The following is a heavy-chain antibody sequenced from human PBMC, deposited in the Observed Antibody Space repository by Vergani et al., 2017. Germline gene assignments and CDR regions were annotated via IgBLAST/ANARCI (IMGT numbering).Heavy chain of an antibody. D-gene: IGHD3-10*01. Sequence: ELQLVESGGGLVQPGGSLRLSCAASGSTASGNYMTWVRQAPGKGLEWVSQIYSGDETYYADSVKGRVTISRDTYKNTLHLQINNLRVEDTAVYYCSRGNYYGSGTYVDPWGQGTLVTVSS. CDR3: SRGNYYGSGTYVDP. J-gene: IGHJ5*02. CDR1: GSTASGNY. CDR2: IYSGDET. V-gene: IGHV3-66*02.